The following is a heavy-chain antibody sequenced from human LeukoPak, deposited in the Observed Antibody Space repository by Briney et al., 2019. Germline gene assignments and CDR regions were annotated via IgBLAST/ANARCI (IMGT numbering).Heavy chain of an antibody. V-gene: IGHV3-23*01. D-gene: IGHD1-26*01. CDR2: ISGSGLST. Sequence: GGSLRLSCAASGFTFHGYPMTWVRQAPGKGLEWVSTISGSGLSTYYADSVKGRFSISRDNSNQTLYLQMSSVRADDMAVYYCARGQGVVGATTRGHFGYWGQGALVTVSS. CDR1: GFTFHGYP. CDR3: ARGQGVVGATTRGHFGY. J-gene: IGHJ4*02.